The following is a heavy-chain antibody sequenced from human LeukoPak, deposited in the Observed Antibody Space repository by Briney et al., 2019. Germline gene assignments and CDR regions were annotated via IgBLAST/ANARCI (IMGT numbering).Heavy chain of an antibody. D-gene: IGHD3-10*01. CDR1: GLTFSNAW. CDR3: TTSYGSGSYVS. Sequence: GGSFRLSCAASGLTFSNAWMTWVRQAPGKGLEWVGRIRSKTDGGTADYAAPVKGRFTISRDDSKYTLYLQLNSLKTEDTAVYYCTTSYGSGSYVSRGQGTLVTVSS. J-gene: IGHJ4*02. V-gene: IGHV3-15*01. CDR2: IRSKTDGGTA.